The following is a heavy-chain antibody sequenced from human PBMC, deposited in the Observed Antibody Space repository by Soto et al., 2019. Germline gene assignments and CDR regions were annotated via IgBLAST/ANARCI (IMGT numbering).Heavy chain of an antibody. CDR1: GFTFSSYW. V-gene: IGHV3-74*01. CDR3: VRGEGGWDAY. CDR2: INSDGSST. Sequence: PGWSVRLSCAASGFTFSSYWIPWVRQAPGKGLVWVSRINSDGSSTAYADCVKGRFTISRDNAKNTLYLQMNSLRAECTAVDYSVRGEGGWDAYWGQGTLVTVS. D-gene: IGHD6-19*01. J-gene: IGHJ4*02.